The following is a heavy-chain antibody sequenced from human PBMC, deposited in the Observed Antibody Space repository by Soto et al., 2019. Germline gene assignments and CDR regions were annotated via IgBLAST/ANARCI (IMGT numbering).Heavy chain of an antibody. CDR3: GRSISIDY. CDR2: ISGSGGST. J-gene: IGHJ4*02. D-gene: IGHD6-6*01. Sequence: GGSLRLSCAASGFTFSSYAMSWVRQAPGKGLEWVAGISGSGGSTDYADSVKGRFNITRDRTQNTVYLQMNSLRVEDTAVYYCGRSISIDYWGQGTLVTVAS. CDR1: GFTFSSYA. V-gene: IGHV3-23*01.